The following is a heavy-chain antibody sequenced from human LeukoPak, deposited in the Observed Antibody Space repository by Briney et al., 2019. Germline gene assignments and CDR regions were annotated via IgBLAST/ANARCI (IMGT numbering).Heavy chain of an antibody. CDR2: HIHGSGTT. V-gene: IGHV3-23*01. Sequence: PGGSLRLSCEASGFTFSNYAMSWVRQAPGKGLEWVSTHIHGSGTTYYADSVKGRFTISRDNSKNTLYLQMNSLRAEDTAVYYCAREVNGDERGLDYWGQGTLVTVSS. J-gene: IGHJ4*02. CDR1: GFTFSNYA. D-gene: IGHD3-10*01. CDR3: AREVNGDERGLDY.